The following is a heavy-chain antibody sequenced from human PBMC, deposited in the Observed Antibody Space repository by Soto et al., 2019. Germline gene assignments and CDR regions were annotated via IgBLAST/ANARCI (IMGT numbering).Heavy chain of an antibody. CDR2: IIPIFGTA. CDR1: GGTFSSYA. V-gene: IGHV1-69*13. CDR3: ARENRIAARPFDY. Sequence: ASVKVSCKASGGTFSSYAISWVRQAPGQGLEWMGGIIPIFGTANYAQKFQGRVTITADESTSTAYMELSSLRSEDTAVYYCARENRIAARPFDYWGQGTLVTVSS. D-gene: IGHD6-6*01. J-gene: IGHJ4*02.